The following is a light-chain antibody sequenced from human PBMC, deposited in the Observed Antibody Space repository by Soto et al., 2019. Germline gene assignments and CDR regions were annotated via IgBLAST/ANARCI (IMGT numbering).Light chain of an antibody. CDR3: QQSYSAPPT. V-gene: IGKV1-39*01. CDR2: AAS. Sequence: DIQMTQSPSSLSASVGDRVTITCRASQNIDNFLNWYQWRPGKAPKFLIFAASSLQGGVSSRFRGSGSGTDFTLTIINLQPEDFATYYCQQSYSAPPTFGQGTRLEMK. CDR1: QNIDNF. J-gene: IGKJ2*01.